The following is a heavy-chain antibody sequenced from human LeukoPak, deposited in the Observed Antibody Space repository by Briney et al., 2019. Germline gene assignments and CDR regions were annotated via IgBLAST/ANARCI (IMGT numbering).Heavy chain of an antibody. CDR3: ARDRRYYFDY. CDR2: IYSGGTP. J-gene: IGHJ4*02. Sequence: GGTLRLSCEASGFTLNNHGMTWVRQAPGKGLEWLSVIYSGGTPYYADSVKGRFTISRDNSKNTLYLQMNSLRAEDTAVYYCARDRRYYFDYWGQGTLVTVSS. V-gene: IGHV3-66*01. CDR1: GFTLNNHG.